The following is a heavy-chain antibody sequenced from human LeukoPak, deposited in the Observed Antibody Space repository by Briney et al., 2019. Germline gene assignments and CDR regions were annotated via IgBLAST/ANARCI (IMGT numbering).Heavy chain of an antibody. J-gene: IGHJ4*02. D-gene: IGHD6-13*01. CDR2: IYHSGST. CDR1: GGSISSSSYY. CDR3: ARGAAAGFDY. V-gene: IGHV4-39*07. Sequence: PSETLSLTCTVSGGSISSSSYYWGWIRQPPGKGLEWIGYIYHSGSTYYNPSLKSRVTISVDRSKNQFSLKLSSVTAADTAVYYCARGAAAGFDYWGQGALVTVSS.